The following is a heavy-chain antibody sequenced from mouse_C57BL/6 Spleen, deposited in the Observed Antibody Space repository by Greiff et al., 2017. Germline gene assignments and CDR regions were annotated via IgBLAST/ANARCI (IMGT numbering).Heavy chain of an antibody. CDR2: ISSGGSYT. CDR1: GFTFSSYG. D-gene: IGHD2-4*01. V-gene: IGHV5-6*01. Sequence: EVKLMESGGDLVKPGGSLKLSCAASGFTFSSYGMSWVRQTPDKRLEWVATISSGGSYTYYPDSVKGRFTISRDNAKNTLYLQMSSLKSEDTAMYYCARHYYDPYYFDYWGQGTTLTVSS. CDR3: ARHYYDPYYFDY. J-gene: IGHJ2*01.